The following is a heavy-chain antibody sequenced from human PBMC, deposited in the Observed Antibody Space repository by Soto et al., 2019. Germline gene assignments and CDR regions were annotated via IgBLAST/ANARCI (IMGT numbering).Heavy chain of an antibody. Sequence: SDTVALTSALYGWSFSGYYWSWSRQRPGRGLEWIGEINHSGSINYNPSLKSRVTISVDTSKNQFSLKLSSVTAADTAVYYCARSTHRDGYNAPYYYYYYYGMDVCGQGTTVTVSS. CDR1: GWSFSGYY. CDR3: ARSTHRDGYNAPYYYYYYYGMDV. J-gene: IGHJ6*02. D-gene: IGHD5-12*01. CDR2: INHSGSI. V-gene: IGHV4-34*01.